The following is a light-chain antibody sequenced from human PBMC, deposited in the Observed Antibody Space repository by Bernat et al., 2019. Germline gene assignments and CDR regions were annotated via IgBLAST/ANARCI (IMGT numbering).Light chain of an antibody. J-gene: IGKJ2*01. CDR2: GVS. CDR3: QQYNSDLHLT. Sequence: DMQMTQSPSTLSASVGDRVTITCRASQSIISWLAWYQQKPGKAPRLLIYGVSTLESGVPSRFSGGGSGTEFTLTISSLQPEDFATYYCQQYNSDLHLTFGQSTKLEIK. V-gene: IGKV1-5*03. CDR1: QSIISW.